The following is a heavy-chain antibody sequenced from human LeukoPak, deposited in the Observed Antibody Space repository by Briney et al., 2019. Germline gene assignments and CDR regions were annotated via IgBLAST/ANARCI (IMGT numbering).Heavy chain of an antibody. CDR1: GFTFLAYA. D-gene: IGHD3-22*01. Sequence: GRSLRLSCAASGFTFLAYAMHWVRPAPGKGLEWVSGISWDSGSIGYADSVKGRFTISRDNAKNSLYLQMNSLRAEDTALYYCAKNYYDRSGYYGPVDYWGQGTLVTVSS. V-gene: IGHV3-9*01. J-gene: IGHJ4*02. CDR2: ISWDSGSI. CDR3: AKNYYDRSGYYGPVDY.